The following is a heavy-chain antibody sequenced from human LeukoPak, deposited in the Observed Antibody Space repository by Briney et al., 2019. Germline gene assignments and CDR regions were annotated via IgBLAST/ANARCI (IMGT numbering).Heavy chain of an antibody. CDR1: GFTVSSNY. Sequence: GGSLRLSCAASGFTVSSNYMSWVRQAPGKGLEWVSAISGSGGSTYYADSVKGRFTISRDNSKNTLYLQMNSLRAEDTAVYYCAKVGSCSGGSCYSNWGQGTLVTVSS. D-gene: IGHD2-15*01. CDR3: AKVGSCSGGSCYSN. J-gene: IGHJ4*02. CDR2: ISGSGGST. V-gene: IGHV3-23*01.